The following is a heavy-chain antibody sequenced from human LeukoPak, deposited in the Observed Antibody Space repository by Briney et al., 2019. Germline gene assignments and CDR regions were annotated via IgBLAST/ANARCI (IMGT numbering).Heavy chain of an antibody. CDR3: ARGKVLRFFDRSDNWFDP. CDR1: GGSISSSNW. CDR2: IYHSGST. Sequence: PSGTLSLTCAVSGGSISSSNWWSWVRQPPGKGLEWIGEIYHSGSTNYNPSLKSRVTISVDKSKNQFSLKLSSVTAADTAVYYCARGKVLRFFDRSDNWFDPWGQGTLVTVSS. V-gene: IGHV4-4*02. D-gene: IGHD3-9*01. J-gene: IGHJ5*02.